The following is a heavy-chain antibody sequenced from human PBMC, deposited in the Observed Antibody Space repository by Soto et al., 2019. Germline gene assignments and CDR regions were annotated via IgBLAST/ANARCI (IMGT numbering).Heavy chain of an antibody. Sequence: SETLSLTCAVYGGSFSGYYWSWIRQPPGKGLERIGEINHSGSTNYNPSLKSRVTISVDTSKNQFSLKLSSVTAADTAVYYCARTWEILTGYATFDYWGQGTLVTVSS. CDR1: GGSFSGYY. V-gene: IGHV4-34*01. CDR2: INHSGST. D-gene: IGHD3-9*01. J-gene: IGHJ4*02. CDR3: ARTWEILTGYATFDY.